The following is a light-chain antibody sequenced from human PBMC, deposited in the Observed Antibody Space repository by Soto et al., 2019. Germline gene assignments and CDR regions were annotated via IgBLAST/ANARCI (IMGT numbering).Light chain of an antibody. CDR2: EVS. CDR3: SSYTSTKTVV. J-gene: IGLJ3*02. V-gene: IGLV2-14*01. Sequence: QSALTQPASVSGSFGQSITISCTGTGSDVGGYNYVSWYQQHPGKVPKVMIYEVSIRPSGVSTRFSGSKPGNTASLSISGLQAEDEAVYFCSSYTSTKTVVFGGGTKLTVL. CDR1: GSDVGGYNY.